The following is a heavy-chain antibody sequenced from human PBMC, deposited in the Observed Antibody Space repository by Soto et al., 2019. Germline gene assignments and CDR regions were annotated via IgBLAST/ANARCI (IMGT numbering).Heavy chain of an antibody. CDR1: GGSITSANW. J-gene: IGHJ5*02. Sequence: KSSETLSLTCAVSGGSITSANWWTWVRQPPGGGLEWIGEISHSGITNYKASLKSRVTMSVDKTKNDVSLKLTSVTAADTDVYYCARVLCGWLDPWGQGTPVTVYS. D-gene: IGHD2-21*01. CDR3: ARVLCGWLDP. V-gene: IGHV4-4*02. CDR2: ISHSGIT.